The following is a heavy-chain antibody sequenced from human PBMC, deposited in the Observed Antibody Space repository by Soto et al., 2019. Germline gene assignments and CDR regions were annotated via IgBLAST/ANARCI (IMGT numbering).Heavy chain of an antibody. Sequence: QVQLVESGGGVVQPGRSLRLSCAASGFTFSDYGMQWVRQAPGKGLEWVAVIYYDGSKKYYVDSVKGRFTISRDNSKNTLYLQMNSLRVEDTAMYYCVREGLAAAARAAVSWGQGTLVTVSS. CDR3: VREGLAAAARAAVS. CDR1: GFTFSDYG. CDR2: IYYDGSKK. D-gene: IGHD6-13*01. V-gene: IGHV3-33*01. J-gene: IGHJ5*02.